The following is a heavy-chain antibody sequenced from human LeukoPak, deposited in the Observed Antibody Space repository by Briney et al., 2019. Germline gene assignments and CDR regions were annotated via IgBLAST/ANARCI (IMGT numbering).Heavy chain of an antibody. CDR2: ITASGGST. V-gene: IGHV3-23*01. CDR1: GFTFSSYA. J-gene: IGHJ3*02. D-gene: IGHD3-10*01. CDR3: TRRLGASGTVNGRTLEM. Sequence: PGGSLRLSCVASGFTFSSYAMSWVRQAPGKGLEWVSGITASGGSTNYADSVKGRFTISRDKSQNTLHLQMSSLRAEDTAVYYCTRRLGASGTVNGRTLEMWGQGTMVTVSS.